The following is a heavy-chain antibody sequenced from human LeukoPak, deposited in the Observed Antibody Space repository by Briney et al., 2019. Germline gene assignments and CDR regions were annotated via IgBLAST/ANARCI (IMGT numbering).Heavy chain of an antibody. CDR3: ARAGTTVTLGIDYFDH. CDR2: INPSGGST. Sequence: ASVKVSCKASGYTFITYYMHWVRQAPGQGLEWMGIINPSGGSTSYAQKFQGRVTMTRDTSTSTVYMELSSLRSEDTAVYYCARAGTTVTLGIDYFDHWGQGTLVTVSS. J-gene: IGHJ4*02. CDR1: GYTFITYY. D-gene: IGHD4-17*01. V-gene: IGHV1-46*01.